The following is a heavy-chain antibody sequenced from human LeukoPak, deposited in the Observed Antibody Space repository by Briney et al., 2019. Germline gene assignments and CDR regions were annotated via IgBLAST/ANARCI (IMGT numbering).Heavy chain of an antibody. D-gene: IGHD6-13*01. CDR3: ATGGKQGQQLVLWYFDY. Sequence: ASVKVSCKASGYTFTSYDINWVRQATGQGLEWTGWMNPNSGNTGYAQKFQGRVTMTEDTSTDTAYMELSSLRSEDTAVYYCATGGKQGQQLVLWYFDYWGQGTLVTVSS. CDR2: MNPNSGNT. V-gene: IGHV1-8*01. J-gene: IGHJ4*02. CDR1: GYTFTSYD.